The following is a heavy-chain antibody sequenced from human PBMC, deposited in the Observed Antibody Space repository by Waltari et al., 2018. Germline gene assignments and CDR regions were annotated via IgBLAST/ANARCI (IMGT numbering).Heavy chain of an antibody. Sequence: EVQLLESGGDLVPPGGYLRQSCAASGISFSKYAINWVRLAPGTRLELVSAITVGDDTYYADSLKGRFTISRDTSKDSVHLQMNGLRAEDTAIYYCATPFYNWDDPLHSWGQGTLVTVSS. J-gene: IGHJ4*02. V-gene: IGHV3-23*01. CDR3: ATPFYNWDDPLHS. D-gene: IGHD1-20*01. CDR2: ITVGDDT. CDR1: GISFSKYA.